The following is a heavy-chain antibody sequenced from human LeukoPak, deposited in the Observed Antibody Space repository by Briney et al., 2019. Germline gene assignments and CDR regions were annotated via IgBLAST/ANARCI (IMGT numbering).Heavy chain of an antibody. V-gene: IGHV4-30-2*01. CDR1: GDSISSGGYY. D-gene: IGHD3-10*01. Sequence: PSQTLSLTCTVSGDSISSGGYYWSWIRQPPGKRLEWIGYIYHSGSTYYNPSLKSRVTTSVDTSKNQFSLSLSSVTAADTAVYYCARWEVRLNAFEMWGQGTMVTVSS. CDR2: IYHSGST. CDR3: ARWEVRLNAFEM. J-gene: IGHJ3*02.